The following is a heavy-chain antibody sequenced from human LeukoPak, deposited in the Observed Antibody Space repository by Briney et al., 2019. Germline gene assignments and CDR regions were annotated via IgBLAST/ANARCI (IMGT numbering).Heavy chain of an antibody. Sequence: PGGSLRLSCAASGFTFSSYAMTWVRQAPGKGLEWVSGISGSGGDTYNADSVKGRFTISRDNSKYTLYLQMNSLRAEDTAVYYCAKGGGLYDILTSYYYYGMDVWGQGTTVTVSS. D-gene: IGHD3-9*01. CDR2: ISGSGGDT. CDR3: AKGGGLYDILTSYYYYGMDV. CDR1: GFTFSSYA. V-gene: IGHV3-23*01. J-gene: IGHJ6*02.